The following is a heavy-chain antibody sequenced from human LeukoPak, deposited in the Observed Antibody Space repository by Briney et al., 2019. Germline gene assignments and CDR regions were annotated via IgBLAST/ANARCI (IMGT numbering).Heavy chain of an antibody. CDR3: ARGDWIGGYSSSWYRNWFDP. Sequence: ASVKVSCKASGYTFTSFGISWVRQAPGQGLEWMGWISAYNGNTNYAQKFQGRVTITADESTSTAYMELSSLRSEDTAVYYCARGDWIGGYSSSWYRNWFDPWGQGTLVTVSS. D-gene: IGHD6-13*01. V-gene: IGHV1-18*01. CDR1: GYTFTSFG. J-gene: IGHJ5*02. CDR2: ISAYNGNT.